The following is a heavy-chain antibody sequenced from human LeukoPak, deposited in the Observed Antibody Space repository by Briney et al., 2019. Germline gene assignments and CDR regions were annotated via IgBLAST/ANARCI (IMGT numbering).Heavy chain of an antibody. CDR1: GGPFSGYY. CDR2: INHSGST. J-gene: IGHJ4*02. D-gene: IGHD6-19*01. Sequence: SETLSLTCAVYGGPFSGYYWSWIRQPPGMGLEWIGEINHSGSTNYNPSLKSRVTISVDTSKNQFSLKLSSVTAADTAVYYCARGSGWNFDYWGQGTLVTVSS. CDR3: ARGSGWNFDY. V-gene: IGHV4-34*01.